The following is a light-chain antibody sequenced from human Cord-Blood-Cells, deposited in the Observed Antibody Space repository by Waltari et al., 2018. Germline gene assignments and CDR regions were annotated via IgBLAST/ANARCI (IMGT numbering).Light chain of an antibody. CDR2: DAS. J-gene: IGKJ4*01. V-gene: IGKV3-11*01. Sequence: EIELTQPSATLSLSPGESATLPCRASQSVSSYLAWYQQKHGQAPRLLIYDASNRATGIPARFSGSGSGTDFTLTISSLEPEDFAVYYCQQRSNWPPLTFGGGTKVEIK. CDR1: QSVSSY. CDR3: QQRSNWPPLT.